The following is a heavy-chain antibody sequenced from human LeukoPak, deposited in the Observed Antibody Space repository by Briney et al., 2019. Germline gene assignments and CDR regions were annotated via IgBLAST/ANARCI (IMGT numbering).Heavy chain of an antibody. CDR2: IYYSGST. CDR1: GGTFSSYAI. D-gene: IGHD6-13*01. CDR3: ARGRIAAAPSWFDP. V-gene: IGHV4-39*01. J-gene: IGHJ5*02. Sequence: SCKASGGTFSSYAISWIRQPPGKGLEWIGSIYYSGSTYYNPSLKSRVTISVDTSKNQFSLKLSSVTAADTAVYYCARGRIAAAPSWFDPWGQGALVTVSS.